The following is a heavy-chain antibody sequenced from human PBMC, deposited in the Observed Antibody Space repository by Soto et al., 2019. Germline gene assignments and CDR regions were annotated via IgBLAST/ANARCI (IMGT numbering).Heavy chain of an antibody. CDR2: IIPILGST. D-gene: IGHD2-8*01. J-gene: IGHJ5*02. CDR3: AKKNPHGDSNKAWLDP. CDR1: GGTFVSSA. V-gene: IGHV1-69*01. Sequence: QVQLLQSGAELREPGSSVRVSCTPSGGTFVSSAFAWVRQAPGGKIEWMGGIIPILGSTKYAEKFLGRLTIMADDSSRTAYLELRSLTFDDTAVYFCAKKNPHGDSNKAWLDPWGQGTLVTVST.